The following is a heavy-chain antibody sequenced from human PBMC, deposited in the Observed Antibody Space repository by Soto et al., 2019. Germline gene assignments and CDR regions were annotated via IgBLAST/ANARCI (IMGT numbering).Heavy chain of an antibody. CDR1: GGSISSSSFF. D-gene: IGHD3-16*02. J-gene: IGHJ4*02. CDR3: ARGVIH. V-gene: IGHV4-31*03. CDR2: IYYSGST. Sequence: TLSLTCTVSGGSISSSSFFWGWVRQSPGKGLEWIGYIYYSGSTSYNPSLKSRLTISVDTSKNQFSLKLSSVTAADTAVYYCARGVIHWGQGTLVTVSS.